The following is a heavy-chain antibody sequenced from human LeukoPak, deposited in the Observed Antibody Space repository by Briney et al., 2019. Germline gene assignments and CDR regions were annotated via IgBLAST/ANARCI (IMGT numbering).Heavy chain of an antibody. J-gene: IGHJ4*02. V-gene: IGHV3-21*04. D-gene: IGHD3-22*01. CDR3: AREGVRYDSTGYYYYDYFDY. Sequence: GGSLRLSCAASGFTFSSYSMNWVRQAPGKGLEWVSSISSSSSYIYYADSVKGRFTISRDNAKNSLYLQMNSLRAEDTALYYCAREGVRYDSTGYYYYDYFDYWGQGTLVTVSS. CDR1: GFTFSSYS. CDR2: ISSSSSYI.